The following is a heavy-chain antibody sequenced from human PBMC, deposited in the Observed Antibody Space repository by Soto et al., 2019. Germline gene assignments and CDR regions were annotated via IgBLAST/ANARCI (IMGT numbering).Heavy chain of an antibody. V-gene: IGHV1-18*01. Sequence: PGPSVKVSCKSSGYSFSNYNFCWVRQAPGQGLEWLGWISGYNGNTNYAQKLQGRVTLTTDSFTSTAYMELRSLRSDDTAIYYCARDKVWGGFDIWGQGTMVTVSS. CDR1: GYSFSNYN. D-gene: IGHD3-16*01. J-gene: IGHJ3*02. CDR3: ARDKVWGGFDI. CDR2: ISGYNGNT.